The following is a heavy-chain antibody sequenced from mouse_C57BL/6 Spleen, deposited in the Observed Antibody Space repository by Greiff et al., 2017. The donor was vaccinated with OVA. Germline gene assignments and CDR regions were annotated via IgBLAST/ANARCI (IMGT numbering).Heavy chain of an antibody. D-gene: IGHD2-4*01. Sequence: DVQLQESGPELVKPGASVKISCKASGYSFTGYYMNWVKQSPEKSLEWIGEINPSTGGTTYNQKFKAKATLTVDKSSSTAYMQLKSLTSEDSAVYYCARGLRKDWFAYWGQGTLVTVSA. V-gene: IGHV1-42*01. CDR1: GYSFTGYY. CDR3: ARGLRKDWFAY. CDR2: INPSTGGT. J-gene: IGHJ3*01.